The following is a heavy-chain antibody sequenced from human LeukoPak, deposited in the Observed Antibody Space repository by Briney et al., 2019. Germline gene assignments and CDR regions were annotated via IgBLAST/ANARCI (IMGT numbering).Heavy chain of an antibody. D-gene: IGHD3-22*01. CDR2: ISSNGGST. J-gene: IGHJ3*02. CDR1: GFTFSSYA. V-gene: IGHV3-64*02. Sequence: GGSLRLSCAASGFTFSSYAMHWVRQAPGKGLEYASAISSNGGSTYYADSVKGRFTISRDNSKNTLYLQMGSLRAEDMAVYYCARGGVYDSSGYYTDDAFDIWGQGTMVTVSS. CDR3: ARGGVYDSSGYYTDDAFDI.